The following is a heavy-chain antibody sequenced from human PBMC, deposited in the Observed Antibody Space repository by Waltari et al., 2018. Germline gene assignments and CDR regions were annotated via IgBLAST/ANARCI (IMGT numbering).Heavy chain of an antibody. Sequence: QVQLVESGGGVAQPGRSLRLSCAASVFAFNTSGIHWVRPAPGQGLEWVAVISSDGTDKYYADSVKGRFILSRDNSRNRIYLQMHSLTTEDTAIYYCARDTYHYETSGPFDSWGQGTLVTVSS. V-gene: IGHV3-30*19. D-gene: IGHD3-22*01. CDR1: VFAFNTSG. CDR3: ARDTYHYETSGPFDS. CDR2: ISSDGTDK. J-gene: IGHJ4*02.